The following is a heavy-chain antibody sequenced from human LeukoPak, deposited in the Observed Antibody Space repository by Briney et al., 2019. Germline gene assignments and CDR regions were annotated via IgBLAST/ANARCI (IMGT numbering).Heavy chain of an antibody. V-gene: IGHV4-61*02. CDR2: IYTSGST. CDR3: ARVEYSGSYYNYYYYYYYMDV. D-gene: IGHD1-26*01. J-gene: IGHJ6*03. CDR1: GGSISSGSYY. Sequence: SETLSLTCTVSGGSISSGSYYWSWIRQPAGKGLEWIGRIYTSGSTNYNPSLKSRVTISVDTSKNQFSLKLSSVTAADTAVYYCARVEYSGSYYNYYYYYYYMDVWGKGTTVTVSS.